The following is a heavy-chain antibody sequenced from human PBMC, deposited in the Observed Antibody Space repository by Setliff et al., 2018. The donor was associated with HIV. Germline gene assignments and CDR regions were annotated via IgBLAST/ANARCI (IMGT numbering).Heavy chain of an antibody. D-gene: IGHD7-27*01. CDR3: AKLGDSTGVYSYFDY. CDR1: GDSISTYC. CDR2: IYTSGGT. J-gene: IGHJ4*02. V-gene: IGHV4-4*09. Sequence: PSETLSLTCTVSGDSISTYCWIWIRQPPGKGLEWIGNIYTSGGTYYTPSLQSRVTMSLDTSKNQFSLKLSSVTAADTAVYYCAKLGDSTGVYSYFDYWGQGMLVTVSS.